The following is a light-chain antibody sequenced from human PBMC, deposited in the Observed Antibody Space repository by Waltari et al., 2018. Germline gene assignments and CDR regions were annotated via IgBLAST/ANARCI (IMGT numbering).Light chain of an antibody. CDR2: DNN. Sequence: QSVLTQPPSLSAAPGQKVTIPCSGSSSNIGYDYVSWYQHLPGTAPKVVIYDNNKRPSGIPDRFSGSKSGTSATLGITGLQTGDEAFYYCATWDHSLHGMVFGGGTELTVL. CDR3: ATWDHSLHGMV. J-gene: IGLJ3*02. V-gene: IGLV1-51*01. CDR1: SSNIGYDY.